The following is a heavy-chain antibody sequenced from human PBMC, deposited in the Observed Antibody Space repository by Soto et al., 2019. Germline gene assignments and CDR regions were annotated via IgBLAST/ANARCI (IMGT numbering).Heavy chain of an antibody. CDR3: ARLTGGRGFVDY. V-gene: IGHV4-39*01. CDR2: IYYSGST. Sequence: QLQLQESGPGLVKPSETLSLTCTVSGGSISSSSYYWGWIRQPPGKGLEWIGSIYYSGSTYYNPSLKSRVTISVDTSNNQFSLKLSSVTAADTAVYYCARLTGGRGFVDYWGQGTLVTVSS. D-gene: IGHD2-8*02. CDR1: GGSISSSSYY. J-gene: IGHJ4*02.